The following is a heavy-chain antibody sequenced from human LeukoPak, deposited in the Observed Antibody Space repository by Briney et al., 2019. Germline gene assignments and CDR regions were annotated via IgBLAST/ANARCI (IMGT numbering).Heavy chain of an antibody. J-gene: IGHJ4*02. Sequence: SETLSLTCTVSGGSISSYYWSWIRQPPGKGLEWIGYIYTSGSTNYNPSLKSRVTISVDTTKNQFSLKLSSVTAADTAVYYCARFRLVKYYFDYWGQGTLVTVSS. CDR3: ARFRLVKYYFDY. CDR1: GGSISSYY. V-gene: IGHV4-4*09. D-gene: IGHD5/OR15-5a*01. CDR2: IYTSGST.